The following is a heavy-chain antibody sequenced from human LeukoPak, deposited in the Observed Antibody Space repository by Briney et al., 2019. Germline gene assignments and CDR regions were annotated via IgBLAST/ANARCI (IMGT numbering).Heavy chain of an antibody. J-gene: IGHJ4*02. CDR3: ARDGNRYYDFWSGYYPLFDY. CDR1: GFTFNSYT. CDR2: ISGSGGST. D-gene: IGHD3-3*01. V-gene: IGHV3-23*01. Sequence: GGSLRLSCAASGFTFNSYTMSWVRQAPGKGLEWVSGISGSGGSTFYADSVKGRFTISRDNSKNTLYLQMNSLRAEDTAVYYCARDGNRYYDFWSGYYPLFDYWGQGTLVTVSS.